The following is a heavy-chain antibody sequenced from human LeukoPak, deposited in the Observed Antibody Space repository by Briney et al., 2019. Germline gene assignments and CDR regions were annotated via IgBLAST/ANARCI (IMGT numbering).Heavy chain of an antibody. CDR2: IYTDDKT. J-gene: IGHJ6*02. Sequence: GGSLRLSCAASGINVSSNYMTWIRQAPGKGLEWLSVIYTDDKTYYADAVKGRFIVSRDNSKNTLYLQMNDVTAEDTAIYYCAREVANGASYSSAWSVWGQGTTVSVSS. D-gene: IGHD6-19*01. CDR3: AREVANGASYSSAWSV. V-gene: IGHV3-53*01. CDR1: GINVSSNY.